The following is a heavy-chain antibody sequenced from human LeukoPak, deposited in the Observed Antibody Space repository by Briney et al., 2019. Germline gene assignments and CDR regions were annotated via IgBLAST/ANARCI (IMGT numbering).Heavy chain of an antibody. V-gene: IGHV4-30-2*01. CDR1: GGSISSGGYS. Sequence: SETLSLTCTVSGGSISSGGYSWSWIRQPPGKGLEWIGYIYHSGSTYYNPSLKSRVTISVDRSKNQFSLKLSSVAAADTAVYYCAGRYCSSTSCYNRGLWFDPWGQGTLVTVSS. J-gene: IGHJ5*02. D-gene: IGHD2-2*02. CDR2: IYHSGST. CDR3: AGRYCSSTSCYNRGLWFDP.